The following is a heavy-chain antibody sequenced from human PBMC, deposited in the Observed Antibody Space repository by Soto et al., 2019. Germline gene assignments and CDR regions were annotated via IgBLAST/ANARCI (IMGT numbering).Heavy chain of an antibody. V-gene: IGHV3-7*04. Sequence: EVQMVESGGGLVQPGGSLRLSCVASGFSFSDYWMNWFRQAPGKGLEWVANINQDGSEKYYVDSVRGRFTISRDNAKKSLFLQMSSLTANDTAVYFCGRDYWGQGVLVTVSS. CDR2: INQDGSEK. CDR1: GFSFSDYW. J-gene: IGHJ4*02. CDR3: GRDY.